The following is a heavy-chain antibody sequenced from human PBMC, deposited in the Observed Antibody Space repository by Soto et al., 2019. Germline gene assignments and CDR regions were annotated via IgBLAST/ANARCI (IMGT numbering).Heavy chain of an antibody. Sequence: ASETLSLTCTVSGGSISSSSYYWGWIRQPPGKGLEWIGSIYYSGSTYYNPSLKSRVTISVDTSKNQFSLKLSSVTAADTAVYYCAREWAVVAATLDYWGQGTLVTVSS. CDR1: GGSISSSSYY. V-gene: IGHV4-39*02. CDR2: IYYSGST. CDR3: AREWAVVAATLDY. J-gene: IGHJ4*02. D-gene: IGHD2-15*01.